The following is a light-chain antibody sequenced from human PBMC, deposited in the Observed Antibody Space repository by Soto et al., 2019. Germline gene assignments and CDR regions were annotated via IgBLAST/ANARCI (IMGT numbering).Light chain of an antibody. J-gene: IGKJ1*01. CDR2: DAS. V-gene: IGKV1-5*01. CDR3: QHPWT. Sequence: DIQMTQSPSTLSASVGDRVTITCRASQSISSWLAWYQQEPGKAPKLLIYDASSLESGVPSRFSGSGSGTEFTLTISSLQPDDFATYYCQHPWTFGQGTKVDIK. CDR1: QSISSW.